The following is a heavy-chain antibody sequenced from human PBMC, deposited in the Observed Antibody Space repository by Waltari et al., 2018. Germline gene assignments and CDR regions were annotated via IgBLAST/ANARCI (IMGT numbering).Heavy chain of an antibody. V-gene: IGHV3-23*04. Sequence: EVQLVESWGGLVQPGGSLRLSCAAAGFTFSRVAMSWVRQAPGKGLEWVSAISGSGGSTYYADSVKGRFTISRDNSKNTLYLQMNSLRAEDTAVYYCAKDPGESTEYFQHWGQGTLVTVSS. J-gene: IGHJ1*01. CDR3: AKDPGESTEYFQH. CDR1: GFTFSRVA. D-gene: IGHD7-27*01. CDR2: ISGSGGST.